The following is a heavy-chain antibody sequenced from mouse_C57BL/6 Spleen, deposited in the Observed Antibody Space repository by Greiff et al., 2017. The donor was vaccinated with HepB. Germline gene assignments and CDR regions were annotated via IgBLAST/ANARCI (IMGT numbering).Heavy chain of an antibody. CDR1: GYSITSGYY. CDR2: ISYDGSN. Sequence: EVQRVESGPGLVKPSQSLSLTCSVTGYSITSGYYWNWIRQFPGNKLEWMGYISYDGSNNYNPSLKNRISITRDTSKNQFFLKLNSVTTEDTATYYCAREGYDDGGDYWGQGTTLTVSS. V-gene: IGHV3-6*01. J-gene: IGHJ2*01. CDR3: AREGYDDGGDY. D-gene: IGHD2-2*01.